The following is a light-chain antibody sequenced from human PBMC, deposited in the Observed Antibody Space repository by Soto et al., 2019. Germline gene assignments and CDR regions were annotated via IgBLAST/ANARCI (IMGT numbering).Light chain of an antibody. Sequence: QSVLTQPPSASGPPGQRVSISCSGSASNIGSKAVNWYQQLPGAAPKLLIYSSFQRPSGVPARFSASKSGTSASLAITGLQSEDEADYYCAAWDDSLDEYVFGTGTKVTVL. CDR1: ASNIGSKA. CDR2: SSF. J-gene: IGLJ1*01. CDR3: AAWDDSLDEYV. V-gene: IGLV1-44*01.